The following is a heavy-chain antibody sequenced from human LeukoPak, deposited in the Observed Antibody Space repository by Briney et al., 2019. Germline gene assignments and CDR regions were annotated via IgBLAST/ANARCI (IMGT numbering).Heavy chain of an antibody. CDR1: GYTFTSYD. CDR3: ARKIPPSYYYYMDV. D-gene: IGHD2-21*01. V-gene: IGHV1-8*01. Sequence: SVKVSCKASGYTFTSYDINWVRQATGQGLEWMGWMNPNSGNTGYAQKFQGRVTMTTNTSISTAYMELSSLRSEDTAVYYCARKIPPSYYYYMDVWGKGTTVTVSS. CDR2: MNPNSGNT. J-gene: IGHJ6*03.